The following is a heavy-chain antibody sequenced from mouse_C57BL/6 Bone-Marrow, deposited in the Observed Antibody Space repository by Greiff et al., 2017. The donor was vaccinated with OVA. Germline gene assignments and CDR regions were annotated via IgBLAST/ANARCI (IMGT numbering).Heavy chain of an antibody. D-gene: IGHD2-4*01. CDR1: GYTFTSYW. CDR3: ARFDYDEKGKDFDY. CDR2: IDPSDSYT. V-gene: IGHV1-69*01. Sequence: QVQLQQPGAELVMPGASVKLSCKASGYTFTSYWMHWVKQRPGQGLEWIGEIDPSDSYTNYNQKFKGKSTLTVDKSSSTAYMQLSSLTSEDAAVYYCARFDYDEKGKDFDYWGQGTTLTVSS. J-gene: IGHJ2*01.